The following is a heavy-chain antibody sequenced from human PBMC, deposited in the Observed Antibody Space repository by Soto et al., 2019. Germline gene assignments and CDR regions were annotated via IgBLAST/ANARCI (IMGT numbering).Heavy chain of an antibody. CDR3: VRQGIGDLHGLVDV. V-gene: IGHV4-59*08. CDR1: SGSTSSHN. Sequence: QVQLQQSGPGLVKPSETLSLTCTVSSGSTSSHNWSWIRQPPGKGLEWIGYIYYSGSTSYNPSLKSRVTISADTSTKQFSLKLSYVTAADTAVYYCVRQGIGDLHGLVDVWGQGTTVSVSS. J-gene: IGHJ6*02. CDR2: IYYSGST. D-gene: IGHD3-10*01.